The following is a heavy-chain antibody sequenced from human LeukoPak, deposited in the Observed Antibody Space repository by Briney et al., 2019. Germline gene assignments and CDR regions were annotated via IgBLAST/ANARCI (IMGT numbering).Heavy chain of an antibody. CDR1: GYTFTSYG. D-gene: IGHD2-15*01. J-gene: IGHJ3*02. Sequence: ASVKVSCNASGYTFTSYGISWVRQAPGQGLEWMGWISAYNGNTNYAQKLQGRVIVTTDTSTSTAYMELRSLRSDDTAVYYCARAGIVVVVAAQGDAFDIWGQGTMVTVSS. CDR2: ISAYNGNT. V-gene: IGHV1-18*01. CDR3: ARAGIVVVVAAQGDAFDI.